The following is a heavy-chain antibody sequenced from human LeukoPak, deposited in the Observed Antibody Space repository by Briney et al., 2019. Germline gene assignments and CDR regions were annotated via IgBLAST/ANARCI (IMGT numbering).Heavy chain of an antibody. J-gene: IGHJ4*02. CDR2: IYHSGST. D-gene: IGHD1-26*01. CDR1: GGSISSSNW. CDR3: ARTHSRGSYYSRGRAFDY. Sequence: SGTLSLTCAVSGGSISSSNWWSWVRQPPGKGLEWIGEIYHSGSTNYNPSLKSRVTISVDTSKNQFSLKLSSVTAADTAVYYCARTHSRGSYYSRGRAFDYWGQGTLVTVSS. V-gene: IGHV4-4*02.